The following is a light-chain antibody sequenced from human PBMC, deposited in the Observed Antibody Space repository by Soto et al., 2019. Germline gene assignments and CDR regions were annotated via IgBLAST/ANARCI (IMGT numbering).Light chain of an antibody. Sequence: QSVLTQPRSVSGSPGQSVSISCTGTSSDVGGYTYVSWYQQHPGKAPKVMIYDVSKRPSGVPDRFSGSKSGNTASLTISGLQSEDEADYYCSSYTSSSILFGTGTKLTVL. CDR3: SSYTSSSIL. CDR2: DVS. CDR1: SSDVGGYTY. V-gene: IGLV2-11*01. J-gene: IGLJ1*01.